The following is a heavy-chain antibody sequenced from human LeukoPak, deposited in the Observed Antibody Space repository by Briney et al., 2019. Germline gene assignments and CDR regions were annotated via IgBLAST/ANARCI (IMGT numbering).Heavy chain of an antibody. J-gene: IGHJ4*02. CDR1: GFTFSSYG. CDR3: ARPSAYSGYDYDN. V-gene: IGHV3-64*01. Sequence: GGSLRLSCAASGFTFSSYGMHWVRQAPGKGLEYVSAINSNGGSTFYANSVRGRFTISRDNSKNTLYLQMGSLRPEDTGVYFCARPSAYSGYDYDNWGQGTLVTVSS. D-gene: IGHD5-12*01. CDR2: INSNGGST.